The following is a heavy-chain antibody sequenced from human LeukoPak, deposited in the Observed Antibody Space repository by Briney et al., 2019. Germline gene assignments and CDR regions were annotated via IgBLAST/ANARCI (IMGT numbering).Heavy chain of an antibody. V-gene: IGHV3-48*03. CDR1: GFTFSSYE. D-gene: IGHD3-22*01. CDR2: ISSSGITI. Sequence: GGSLRLSCAASGFTFSSYEMNWVRQAPGKGLEWFSYISSSGITIYYADSVKGRFTISRDNAKNSLYLQMNSLRAEDTAVYYCASQEPNDYYDSSGSQVSFFDYWGQGTLVTVSS. J-gene: IGHJ4*02. CDR3: ASQEPNDYYDSSGSQVSFFDY.